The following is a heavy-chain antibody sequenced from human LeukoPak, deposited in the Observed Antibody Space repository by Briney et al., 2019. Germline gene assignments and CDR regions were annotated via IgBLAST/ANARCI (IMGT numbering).Heavy chain of an antibody. D-gene: IGHD6-13*01. CDR2: IYYSSYSGST. CDR3: TRRRYGSSWTDY. CDR1: GGSISSSSYC. Sequence: SETLSLTCTVSGGSISSSSYCWGWIRQPPGTGLEWIGTIYYSSYSGSTYYNPSLKSRVTISADTSKNQFSLRLTSVTAADTAIYYCTRRRYGSSWTDYWGQGTLVTVSS. V-gene: IGHV4-39*01. J-gene: IGHJ4*02.